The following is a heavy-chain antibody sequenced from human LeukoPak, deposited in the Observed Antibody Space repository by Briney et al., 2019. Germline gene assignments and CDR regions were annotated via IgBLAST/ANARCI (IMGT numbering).Heavy chain of an antibody. Sequence: TGESLTLSCAASGFTFSSYGVHWVRPAPGKGLEWVAFIRYDGSNKYFADSAKRRFTSSRDNSKNTLYLQMNSLRAEDTAVYYCAKGYGDYGADGFDIWGQGTMVTVSS. CDR3: AKGYGDYGADGFDI. J-gene: IGHJ3*02. CDR1: GFTFSSYG. D-gene: IGHD4-17*01. CDR2: IRYDGSNK. V-gene: IGHV3-30*02.